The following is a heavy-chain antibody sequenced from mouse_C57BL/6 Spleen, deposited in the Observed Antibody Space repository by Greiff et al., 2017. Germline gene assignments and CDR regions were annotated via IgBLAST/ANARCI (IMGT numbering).Heavy chain of an antibody. CDR2: INPNNGGT. D-gene: IGHD4-1*01. J-gene: IGHJ2*01. Sequence: EVQLQQSGPELVKPGASVKIPCKASGYTFTDYNMDWVKQSHGKSLEWIGDINPNNGGTIYNQKFKGKATLTVDKSSSTAYMELRSLTSEDTAVYYCARCSNWPYYFDYWGQGTTLTVSS. CDR1: GYTFTDYN. V-gene: IGHV1-18*01. CDR3: ARCSNWPYYFDY.